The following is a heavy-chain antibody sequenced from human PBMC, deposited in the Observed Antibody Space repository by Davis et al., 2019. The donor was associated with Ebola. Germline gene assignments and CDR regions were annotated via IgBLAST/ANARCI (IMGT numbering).Heavy chain of an antibody. J-gene: IGHJ6*02. CDR3: ARGHRYCSSTSCTAAQYYYYYYGMDV. CDR1: GGSFSGYY. V-gene: IGHV4-34*01. D-gene: IGHD2-2*01. Sequence: MPGGSLRLSCAVYGGSFSGYYWSWIRQPPGKGLEWIGEINHSGSTNYNPSLKSRVTISVDTSKNQFSLKLSSVTAADTAVYYCARGHRYCSSTSCTAAQYYYYYYGMDVWGQGTTVTVSS. CDR2: INHSGST.